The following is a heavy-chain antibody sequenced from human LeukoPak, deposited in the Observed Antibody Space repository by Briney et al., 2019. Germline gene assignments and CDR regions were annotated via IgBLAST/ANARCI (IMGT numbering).Heavy chain of an antibody. D-gene: IGHD3-22*01. V-gene: IGHV3-23*01. Sequence: GGSLRLSCAASGFTFSSYAMTWVRQAPGRGLEWVSALSGNGGTTYYADSVKGRFTISRDNSKNTLYLQMNSLRAEDTAVYYCARTASSGYSYFDYWGQGTLVTVSS. CDR1: GFTFSSYA. J-gene: IGHJ4*02. CDR2: LSGNGGTT. CDR3: ARTASSGYSYFDY.